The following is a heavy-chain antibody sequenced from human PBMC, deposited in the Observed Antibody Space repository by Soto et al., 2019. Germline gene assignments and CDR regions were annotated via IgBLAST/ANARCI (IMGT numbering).Heavy chain of an antibody. CDR3: ARGEQYSGRIFDY. CDR2: TYYRSKWYY. V-gene: IGHV6-1*01. Sequence: PSQTLSLTCAITGDSVSSNSAGWSWVRQSPSRGLEWLGRTYYRSKWYYEYAVSVRGRITINPDTSKNQYSLQLNSVTPEDTAVYFCARGEQYSGRIFDYWGQGALVTVSS. D-gene: IGHD1-26*01. J-gene: IGHJ4*01. CDR1: GDSVSSNSAG.